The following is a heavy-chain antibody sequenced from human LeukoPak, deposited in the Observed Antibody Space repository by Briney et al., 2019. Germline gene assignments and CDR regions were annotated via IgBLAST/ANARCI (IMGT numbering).Heavy chain of an antibody. CDR3: ARVHYDSSGYYYAWFDP. CDR2: INHSGCT. CDR1: GGAFSGYY. Sequence: PSQTLSLTCAVYGGAFSGYYWSWIRQPPGKGLEWIGEINHSGCTNYNPSLKSRVTISLDTSKNQFSLKLSSVTAADAAVYYCARVHYDSSGYYYAWFDPWGQGTLVTVSS. D-gene: IGHD3-22*01. J-gene: IGHJ5*02. V-gene: IGHV4-34*01.